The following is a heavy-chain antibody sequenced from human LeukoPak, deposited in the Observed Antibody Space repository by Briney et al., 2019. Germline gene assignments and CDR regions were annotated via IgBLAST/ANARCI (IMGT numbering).Heavy chain of an antibody. CDR3: TRDTAVAGKVPSY. CDR1: GLTFSSYA. V-gene: IGHV3-21*03. J-gene: IGHJ4*02. Sequence: GGSLRLSCAASGLTFSSYAMSWVRQAPGKGLEWVSSISSSSSYIYYADSVKGRFTISRDNAKNSLYLQMNSLKTEDTAVYYCTRDTAVAGKVPSYWGQGTLVTVSS. D-gene: IGHD6-19*01. CDR2: ISSSSSYI.